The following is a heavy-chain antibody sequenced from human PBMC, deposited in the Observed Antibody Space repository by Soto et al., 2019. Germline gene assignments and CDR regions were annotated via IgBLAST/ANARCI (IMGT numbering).Heavy chain of an antibody. J-gene: IGHJ3*02. CDR1: GGSFSGYY. CDR3: ARDLWRAPYMTTVTRRAFDI. D-gene: IGHD4-17*01. Sequence: SETLSLTCAVYGGSFSGYYWSWIRQPPGKGLEWIGEINHSGSTNYNPSLKSRVTISVDTSKNQFSLKLSSVTAADTAVYYCARDLWRAPYMTTVTRRAFDIWGQGTMVTVSS. CDR2: INHSGST. V-gene: IGHV4-34*01.